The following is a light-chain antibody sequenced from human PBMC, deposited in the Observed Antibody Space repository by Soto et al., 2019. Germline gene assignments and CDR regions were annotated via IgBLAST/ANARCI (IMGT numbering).Light chain of an antibody. CDR1: SSDVGGYNY. Sequence: QSVLTQPASVSGSPGQSITISCTGTSSDVGGYNYVSRYQQHPGKAPKLMIYDVSNRPSGVSNRFSGSKSGNTASLTISGLQAEDEADYYCSSYTSSSPLFGGGTKVTVL. CDR2: DVS. J-gene: IGLJ2*01. V-gene: IGLV2-14*01. CDR3: SSYTSSSPL.